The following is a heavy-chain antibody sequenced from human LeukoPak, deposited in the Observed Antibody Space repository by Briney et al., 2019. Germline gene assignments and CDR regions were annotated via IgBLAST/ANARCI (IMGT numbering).Heavy chain of an antibody. V-gene: IGHV1-2*02. CDR1: GYTFTDYY. J-gene: IGHJ4*02. CDR3: ARVTPNDYYDPSFFHY. D-gene: IGHD3-22*01. CDR2: INPNSGDT. Sequence: ASVKVSCKASGYTFTDYYIHWVRQAPGQGLEWMGWINPNSGDTNYVQKFQGRVTMARDTVISTAYMELSRLRSDDTAVYYCARVTPNDYYDPSFFHYWGQGTLVTVSS.